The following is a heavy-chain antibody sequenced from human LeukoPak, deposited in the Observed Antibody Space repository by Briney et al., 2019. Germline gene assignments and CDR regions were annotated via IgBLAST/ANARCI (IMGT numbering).Heavy chain of an antibody. V-gene: IGHV3-23*01. CDR1: GFTFSSYA. CDR2: ISGSGGST. D-gene: IGHD6-6*01. CDR3: AKNKAARLFYYYYYTDV. Sequence: GGSLRLSCAASGFTFSSYAMSWVRQAPGKGLEWVSAISGSGGSTYYADSVKGRFTISRDNSKNTLYLQMNSLRAEDTAVYYCAKNKAARLFYYYYYTDVWGKGTTVTVSS. J-gene: IGHJ6*03.